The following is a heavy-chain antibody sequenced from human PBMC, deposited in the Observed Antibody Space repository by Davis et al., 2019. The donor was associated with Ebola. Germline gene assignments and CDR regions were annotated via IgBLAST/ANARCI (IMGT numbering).Heavy chain of an antibody. CDR1: GYTFTGYY. J-gene: IGHJ6*02. D-gene: IGHD3-3*01. CDR3: ARESHLGGDFWSGYHYGMDV. V-gene: IGHV1-8*02. CDR2: MNPNSGNT. Sequence: ASVKVSCKASGYTFTGYYMHWVRQAPGQGLEWMGWMNPNSGNTGYAQKFQGRVTMTRNTSISTAYMELSSLRSEDTAVYYSARESHLGGDFWSGYHYGMDVWGQGTTVTVSS.